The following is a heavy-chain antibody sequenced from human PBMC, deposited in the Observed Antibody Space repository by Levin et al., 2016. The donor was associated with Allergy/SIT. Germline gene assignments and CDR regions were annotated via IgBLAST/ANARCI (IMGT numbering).Heavy chain of an antibody. CDR1: GYSFSDYG. CDR3: ARADDLWSGPPDY. Sequence: GESLKISCTASGYSFSDYGMHWVRRAPGKGLEWLAVIWHDGNNEYYAESVKGRLTISRANSKNTLYLQLDSLRADDTAVYYCARADDLWSGPPDYWGQGTLVTVSS. V-gene: IGHV3-33*03. J-gene: IGHJ4*02. D-gene: IGHD3-3*01. CDR2: IWHDGNNE.